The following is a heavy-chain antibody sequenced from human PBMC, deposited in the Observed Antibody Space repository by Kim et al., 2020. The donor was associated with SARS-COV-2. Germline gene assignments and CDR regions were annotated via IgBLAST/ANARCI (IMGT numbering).Heavy chain of an antibody. D-gene: IGHD3-22*01. CDR1: GYTFTSYG. CDR2: ISAYNGNT. V-gene: IGHV1-18*04. CDR3: AGDLTTMMTLDPFDI. Sequence: ASVKVSCKASGYTFTSYGISWVRQAPGQGLEWMGWISAYNGNTNYAQKHQGRVTMTTDTSTSTAYMELRSLRSDDTAVYYCAGDLTTMMTLDPFDIWGQGTRVTVSS. J-gene: IGHJ3*02.